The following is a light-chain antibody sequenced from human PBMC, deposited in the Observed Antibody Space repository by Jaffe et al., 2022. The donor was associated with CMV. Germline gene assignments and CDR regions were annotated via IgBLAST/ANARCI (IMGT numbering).Light chain of an antibody. Sequence: DIQMTQSPSSLSASVGDRVTITCRASQSIYNYLNWYQQKPGVAPKLLIYGALTLQSGVPSRFNGSGSGTDFNLTISALQPEDFATYYCQQSYSTPPDTFGQGTKLQI. CDR1: QSIYNY. CDR2: GAL. V-gene: IGKV1-39*01. CDR3: QQSYSTPPDT. J-gene: IGKJ2*01.